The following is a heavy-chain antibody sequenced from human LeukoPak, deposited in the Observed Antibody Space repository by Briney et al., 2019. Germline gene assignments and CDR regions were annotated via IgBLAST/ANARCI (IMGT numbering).Heavy chain of an antibody. J-gene: IGHJ4*02. CDR3: ARDGSGWYVFDY. Sequence: GSLRLSCAAPGFTFISYEMNWVRQAPGKGLEGVSYISSSGSTIYYADSVKGRFTISRDNAKNSLYLQMNSLRAEDTAVYYCARDGSGWYVFDYWGQGTLVTVFS. CDR2: ISSSGSTI. D-gene: IGHD6-19*01. V-gene: IGHV3-48*03. CDR1: GFTFISYE.